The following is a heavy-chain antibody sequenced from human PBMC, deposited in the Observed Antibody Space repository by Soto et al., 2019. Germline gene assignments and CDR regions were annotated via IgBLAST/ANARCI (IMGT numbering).Heavy chain of an antibody. CDR2: INAGNGNT. D-gene: IGHD4-4*01. Sequence: ASVKVSCKASGYTFTSYAMHWVRQAPGQRLEWMGWINAGNGNTKYSQKFQGRVTITRDTSASTAYMELSSLRSEDTAVYYCARTSSLQYQFDYWGQGTLVTVSS. V-gene: IGHV1-3*01. CDR1: GYTFTSYA. CDR3: ARTSSLQYQFDY. J-gene: IGHJ4*02.